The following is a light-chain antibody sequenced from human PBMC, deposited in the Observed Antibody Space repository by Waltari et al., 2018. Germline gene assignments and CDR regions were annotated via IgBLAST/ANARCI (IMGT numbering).Light chain of an antibody. CDR1: SSDIGGSNY. CDR3: SSYTDSRTGV. Sequence: QSALTQPASVSGSPGQSITIDCPGTSSDIGGSNYVAWYQQPPGRVPKLLIYDVDNRPSGISDRFSGSKSGNTASLTISGLQAEDEADYFCSSYTDSRTGVFGGGTKLTVL. V-gene: IGLV2-14*03. J-gene: IGLJ3*02. CDR2: DVD.